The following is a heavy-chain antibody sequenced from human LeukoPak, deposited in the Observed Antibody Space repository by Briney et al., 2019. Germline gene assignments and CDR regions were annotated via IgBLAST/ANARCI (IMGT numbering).Heavy chain of an antibody. V-gene: IGHV3-53*01. CDR3: AAKYTSGWGGIDY. CDR1: GFTVSSNY. D-gene: IGHD6-19*01. J-gene: IGHJ4*02. CDR2: IYTGGST. Sequence: PGGSLRLSCAASGFTVSSNYMSWVRQAPGKGLEWVSVIYTGGSTYYADSVKGRFTISRDNSKNTLYLQMNSLRVEDTAVYYCAAKYTSGWGGIDYWGQGILVTVSS.